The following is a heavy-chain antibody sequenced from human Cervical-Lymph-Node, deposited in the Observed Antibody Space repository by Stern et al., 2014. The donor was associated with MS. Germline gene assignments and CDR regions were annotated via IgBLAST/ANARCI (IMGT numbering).Heavy chain of an antibody. D-gene: IGHD1-26*01. J-gene: IGHJ6*02. V-gene: IGHV1-69*01. CDR1: GGTISSNV. Sequence: VQLEESGAEVKKPGSSVQVSCKASGGTISSNVISWVRQAPGPGLEWMGGISPILSAVHYAQKFQGRVTITADESTSTAYMELTSLRSEDTAVYYCARAWGASDFYGMDVWGQGTTVTVSS. CDR3: ARAWGASDFYGMDV. CDR2: ISPILSAV.